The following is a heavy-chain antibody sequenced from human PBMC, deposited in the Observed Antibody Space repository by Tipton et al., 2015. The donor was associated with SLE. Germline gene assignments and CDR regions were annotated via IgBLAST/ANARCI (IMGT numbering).Heavy chain of an antibody. CDR2: IHHGGTT. D-gene: IGHD1-26*01. J-gene: IGHJ4*02. V-gene: IGHV4-59*01. CDR3: ARDQVGVGYFDY. CDR1: GGSISSYY. Sequence: TLSLTCTVSGGSISSYYWSWIRQPPGKGLEWIGYIHHGGTTNYNPSLQSRVSISRDPSKNQFSLKLSSATAADTAVYYCARDQVGVGYFDYWGQGTLVTVSS.